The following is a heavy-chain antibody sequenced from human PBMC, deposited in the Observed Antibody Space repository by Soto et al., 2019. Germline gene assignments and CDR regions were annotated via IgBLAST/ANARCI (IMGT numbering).Heavy chain of an antibody. J-gene: IGHJ3*01. V-gene: IGHV1-18*01. CDR1: GYTFTNYG. D-gene: IGHD1-26*01. CDR2: VSPYNGNT. Sequence: QVQLVQSGPEVEKPGASVKVSCRASGYTFTNYGISWVRQAPGQGLEWLGWVSPYNGNTNYVEKLQRRVTMTPDTSTTTALMELRNERTDDTAVYYCAREDHLLAPGAFDVSGQGTMVTVSS. CDR3: AREDHLLAPGAFDV.